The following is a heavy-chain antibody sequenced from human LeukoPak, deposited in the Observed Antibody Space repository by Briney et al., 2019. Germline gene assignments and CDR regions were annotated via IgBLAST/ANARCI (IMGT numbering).Heavy chain of an antibody. Sequence: SVKVSCKASGGTFSSYAISWVRQAPGQGLEWMGGIIPIFGTANYAQKFQGRVTITADESTSTAYMELSSLRSEDTAVYYCARETYYDFWSGYYNWFDPWGQGTLVTVSS. D-gene: IGHD3-3*01. CDR2: IIPIFGTA. CDR1: GGTFSSYA. J-gene: IGHJ5*02. CDR3: ARETYYDFWSGYYNWFDP. V-gene: IGHV1-69*13.